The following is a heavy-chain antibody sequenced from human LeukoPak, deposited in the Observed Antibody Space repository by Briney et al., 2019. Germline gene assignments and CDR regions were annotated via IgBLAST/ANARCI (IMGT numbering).Heavy chain of an antibody. D-gene: IGHD6-13*01. Sequence: PGGSLRFSCAASGFTFSSYSMNWVRQAPGKGLEWISYISSNTRTIHYADSVKGRFTISRDNAKNSLYLQMNSLRAEDTAVYYCARTLPGYSSSWTFDYWGQGTLVTVSS. CDR3: ARTLPGYSSSWTFDY. V-gene: IGHV3-48*04. CDR1: GFTFSSYS. CDR2: ISSNTRTI. J-gene: IGHJ4*02.